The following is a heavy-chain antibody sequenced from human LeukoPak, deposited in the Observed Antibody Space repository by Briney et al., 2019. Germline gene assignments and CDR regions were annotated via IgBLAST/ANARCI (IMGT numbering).Heavy chain of an antibody. CDR3: AKGGYSGHEFDF. J-gene: IGHJ5*01. CDR1: GFIVSDNY. V-gene: IGHV3-66*01. Sequence: GGSLRLSCAASGFIVSDNYMSWVRQAPGKGLEWLAVIYGGNSTYYAASVKGRFTISRDTPKNTLYLQMNSLTVEDTAVYYCAKGGYSGHEFDFWGQGALVTVSS. D-gene: IGHD5-12*01. CDR2: IYGGNST.